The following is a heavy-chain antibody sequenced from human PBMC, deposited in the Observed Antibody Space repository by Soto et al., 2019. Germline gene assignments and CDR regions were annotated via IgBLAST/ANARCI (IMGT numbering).Heavy chain of an antibody. CDR2: INPGDDST. CDR1: GYTFTNYF. D-gene: IGHD1-26*01. CDR3: AREEGALDY. Sequence: ASVKVSCKASGYTFTNYFIHWVRQAPGEGLEWMGIINPGDDSTTYAQKFQGRVTVTKDTSTSTVYMELSSLRSDDTAMYYCAREEGALDYWGQGTLVTVSS. J-gene: IGHJ4*02. V-gene: IGHV1-46*01.